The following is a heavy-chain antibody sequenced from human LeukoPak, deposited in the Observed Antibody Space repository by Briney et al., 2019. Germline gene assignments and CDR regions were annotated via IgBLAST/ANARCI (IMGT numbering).Heavy chain of an antibody. D-gene: IGHD3-3*01. V-gene: IGHV3-30*02. J-gene: IGHJ4*02. CDR2: IRYDGSNK. Sequence: GGSLRLSCAASGFTFSSYGMHWVRQAPGKGLEWVAFIRYDGSNKYYADSVKGRFTISRDNSKNTLYLQMNSLRAEDTAVYYCAKSVGFLTVDLDYFDYWGQGTLVTVSS. CDR3: AKSVGFLTVDLDYFDY. CDR1: GFTFSSYG.